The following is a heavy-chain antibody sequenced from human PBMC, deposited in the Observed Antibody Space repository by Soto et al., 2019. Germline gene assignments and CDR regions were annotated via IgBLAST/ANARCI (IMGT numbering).Heavy chain of an antibody. CDR1: GFTFSSYS. CDR2: ITSSSRTI. Sequence: EVQLVESGGGLVQPGRSLRLSCAASGFTFSSYSMNWVRQAPGEGLEWVSYITSSSRTIYYADSVKGRFTISRDNAKDSLYLQMNSLRDEDTAVYYCARLRSSLSYYFDYWGQGTPVTVSS. V-gene: IGHV3-48*02. D-gene: IGHD6-6*01. CDR3: ARLRSSLSYYFDY. J-gene: IGHJ4*02.